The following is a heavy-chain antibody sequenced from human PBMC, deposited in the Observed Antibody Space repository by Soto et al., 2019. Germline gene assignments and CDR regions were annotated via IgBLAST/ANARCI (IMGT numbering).Heavy chain of an antibody. CDR2: IIPILGIA. D-gene: IGHD5-18*01. V-gene: IGHV1-69*02. CDR3: ARGGYSYGVVTYYYYMDV. Sequence: SVKVSCKASGGTFSSYTISWVRQAPGQGLELMGRIIPILGIANYAQKFQGRVTITADKSTSTAYMELSSLRSEDTAVYYCARGGYSYGVVTYYYYMDVWGKGTTVTVSS. J-gene: IGHJ6*03. CDR1: GGTFSSYT.